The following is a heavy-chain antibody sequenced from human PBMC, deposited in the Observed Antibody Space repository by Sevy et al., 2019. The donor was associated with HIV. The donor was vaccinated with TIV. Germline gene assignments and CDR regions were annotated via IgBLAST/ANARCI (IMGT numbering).Heavy chain of an antibody. Sequence: GGSLRLSCAASGFSFSSYWMHGIRQVRGKALVWLSRINSDGTSTKYGDSAKGRFTISRDNAKNTLYLQMDSLRAEDTAVYYCARDKVEGGTMVQDNDYWGQGTLVTVSS. CDR2: INSDGTST. J-gene: IGHJ4*02. D-gene: IGHD3-10*01. V-gene: IGHV3-74*03. CDR3: ARDKVEGGTMVQDNDY. CDR1: GFSFSSYW.